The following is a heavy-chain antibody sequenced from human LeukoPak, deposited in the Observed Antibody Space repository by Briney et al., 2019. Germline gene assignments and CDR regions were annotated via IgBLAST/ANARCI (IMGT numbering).Heavy chain of an antibody. J-gene: IGHJ4*02. V-gene: IGHV3-30*18. CDR3: AKDDVYGDYRGPDY. CDR2: ISYDGSNK. D-gene: IGHD4-17*01. Sequence: SCKASGFTFSSYGMHWVRQAPGKGLEWVAVISYDGSNKYYADSVKGRFTISRDNSKNTLYLQMNSLRAEDTAVYYCAKDDVYGDYRGPDYWGQGTLVTVSS. CDR1: GFTFSSYG.